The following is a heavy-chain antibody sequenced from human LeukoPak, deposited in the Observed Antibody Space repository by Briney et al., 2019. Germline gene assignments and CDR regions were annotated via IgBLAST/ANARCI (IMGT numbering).Heavy chain of an antibody. Sequence: PSETLSLTCAVSGGSISSSNWWSWVRPPPGKGLEWIGEIYHSGSTNYNPSLKSRVTISVDKSKNQFSLKLSSVTAADTAVYYCARGLEYYYDSSGYYGLLPDYWGQGTLVTVSS. CDR3: ARGLEYYYDSSGYYGLLPDY. CDR2: IYHSGST. V-gene: IGHV4-4*02. D-gene: IGHD3-22*01. CDR1: GGSISSSNW. J-gene: IGHJ4*02.